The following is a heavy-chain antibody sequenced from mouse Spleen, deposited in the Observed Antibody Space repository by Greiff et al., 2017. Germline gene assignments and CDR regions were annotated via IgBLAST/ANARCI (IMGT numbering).Heavy chain of an antibody. J-gene: IGHJ3*01. CDR3: ASWGLLGQAWFAY. CDR2: INPSNGGT. CDR1: GYTFTSYW. Sequence: QVQLKQPGTELVKPGASVKLSCKASGYTFTSYWMHWVKQRPGQGLEWIGNINPSNGGTNYNEKFKSKATLTVDKSSSTAYMQLSSLTSEDSAVYYCASWGLLGQAWFAYWGQGTLVTVSA. D-gene: IGHD4-1*01. V-gene: IGHV1-53*01.